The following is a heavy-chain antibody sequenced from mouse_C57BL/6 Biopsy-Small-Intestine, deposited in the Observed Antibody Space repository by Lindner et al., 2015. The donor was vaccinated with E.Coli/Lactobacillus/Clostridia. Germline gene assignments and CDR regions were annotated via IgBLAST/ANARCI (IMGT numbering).Heavy chain of an antibody. CDR1: GYTLTELS. J-gene: IGHJ1*01. D-gene: IGHD1-3*01. CDR3: ATQSMYNWNYYLDV. CDR2: FDPEDGET. Sequence: SVKVSCKVSGYTLTELSMHWVRQAPGKGLEWMGGFDPEDGETTYAQKFQGRVTMTEDTSTDTAYMELSSLRSEDTAVYYCATQSMYNWNYYLDVWGQGTTVTVSS. V-gene: IGHV1-83*01.